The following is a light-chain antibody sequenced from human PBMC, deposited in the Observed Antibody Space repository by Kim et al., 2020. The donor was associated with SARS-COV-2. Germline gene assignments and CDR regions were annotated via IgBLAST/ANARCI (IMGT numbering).Light chain of an antibody. J-gene: IGKJ1*01. CDR1: RSISSSY. CDR3: QQYSRSPVT. CDR2: GAS. Sequence: SSGEEATPPSRDWRSISSSYLAWYQQKPGQAPKHLIYGASSRDTGVPDRFSGSGFGTDFTLTISRLEPEDFAVYYCQQYSRSPVTFGQGTKVDIK. V-gene: IGKV3-20*01.